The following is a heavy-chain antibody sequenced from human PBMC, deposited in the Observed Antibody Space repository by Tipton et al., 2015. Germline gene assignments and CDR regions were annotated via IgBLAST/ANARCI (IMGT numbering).Heavy chain of an antibody. Sequence: GLVKPSETLSLTCTVSGDSLSGYYWSWIRQPPGKGLEWIGYISYTDGAHYNPALKSRVTISVDTSKNQFSLTLNSVAAADTAVYYCARDLEHGMDVWGHGTTVTVSS. CDR1: GDSLSGYY. CDR2: ISYTDGA. CDR3: ARDLEHGMDV. J-gene: IGHJ6*02. V-gene: IGHV4-59*01. D-gene: IGHD5-24*01.